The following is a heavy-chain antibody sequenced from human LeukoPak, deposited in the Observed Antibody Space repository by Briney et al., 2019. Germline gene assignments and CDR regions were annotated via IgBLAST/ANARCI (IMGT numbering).Heavy chain of an antibody. CDR2: IYYSGST. CDR3: ARGFGTFDQ. CDR1: GGSISSYN. J-gene: IGHJ4*02. D-gene: IGHD3-10*01. V-gene: IGHV4-59*08. Sequence: SETLTLTCTVSGGSISSYNWSWIRQPPGKGLEWIGYIYYSGSTNYNPSLKSRVTMSLDTSKNQFSLKLSSVTAADTAVYYCARGFGTFDQWGQGTLVTVSS.